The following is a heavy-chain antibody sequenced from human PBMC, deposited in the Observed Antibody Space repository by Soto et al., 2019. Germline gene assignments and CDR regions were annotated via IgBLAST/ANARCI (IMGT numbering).Heavy chain of an antibody. Sequence: QVQLVESGGGVVQPGRSLRLSCAASGFTFSSYAMHWVRQAPGKGLEWVAVISYDGSNKYYADSVKGRFTISRDNSKNRLYLQMNRLRAEDTAVYYCASRSSGWYALPYYYYGMDVWGQETTVTVSS. D-gene: IGHD6-19*01. CDR3: ASRSSGWYALPYYYYGMDV. J-gene: IGHJ6*02. V-gene: IGHV3-30-3*01. CDR1: GFTFSSYA. CDR2: ISYDGSNK.